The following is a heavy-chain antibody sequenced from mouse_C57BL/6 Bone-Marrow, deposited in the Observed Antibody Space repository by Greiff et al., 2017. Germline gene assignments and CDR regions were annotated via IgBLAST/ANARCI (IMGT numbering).Heavy chain of an antibody. V-gene: IGHV1-69*01. J-gene: IGHJ3*01. Sequence: LQQPGAELVMPGASVKLSCKASGYTFTSYWMHWVKQRPGQGLEWIGEIDPSDSYTNYNQKFKGKSTLTVDKSSSTAYMQLSSLTSEDSAVYYCERLAIYYGNYAWFAYWGQGTLVTVSA. CDR3: ERLAIYYGNYAWFAY. D-gene: IGHD2-1*01. CDR1: GYTFTSYW. CDR2: IDPSDSYT.